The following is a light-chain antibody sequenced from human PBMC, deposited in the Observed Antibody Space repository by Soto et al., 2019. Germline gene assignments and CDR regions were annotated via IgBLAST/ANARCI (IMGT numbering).Light chain of an antibody. J-gene: IGLJ3*02. CDR2: EGN. CDR3: CSYVGSKTSWM. Sequence: QSALTQPASVSGSPGQSITISCTGSSSNVGSYEFVSWYQQHPGKAPKLMIYEGNKRPSGVSNRFSGSESANTASLTISGLQAEDEADYYCCSYVGSKTSWMFGGGTKLTVL. CDR1: SSNVGSYEF. V-gene: IGLV2-23*01.